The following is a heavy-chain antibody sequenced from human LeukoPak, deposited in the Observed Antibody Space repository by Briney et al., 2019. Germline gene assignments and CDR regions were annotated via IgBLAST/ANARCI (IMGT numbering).Heavy chain of an antibody. CDR3: ARDPYSNYGWGYYYYYGMDV. D-gene: IGHD4-11*01. J-gene: IGHJ6*02. Sequence: GGSLRLSCAASGFTFSSYSMNWVRQAPGKGLEWVSSISSSSSYIYYADSVKGRFTISRDNAKNSLYLQMNSLRAEDTAVYYCARDPYSNYGWGYYYYYGMDVWGQGTTVTVSS. CDR2: ISSSSSYI. CDR1: GFTFSSYS. V-gene: IGHV3-21*01.